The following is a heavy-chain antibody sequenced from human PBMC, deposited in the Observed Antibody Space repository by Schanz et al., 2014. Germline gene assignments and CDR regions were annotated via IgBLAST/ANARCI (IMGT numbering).Heavy chain of an antibody. Sequence: VQLVDSGGGLVKPGGSLRLSCAASGFSFSTYGMTWVRQAPGKGLEWVSSISSSSMYIYQADSVKGRFTISRDNSQNTLYLQMNTLRTEDTAVYYCAKELNRRGGQTNFYYYYGMDVWGQGTTVTVSS. CDR3: AKELNRRGGQTNFYYYYGMDV. CDR1: GFSFSTYG. D-gene: IGHD5-12*01. CDR2: ISSSSMYI. V-gene: IGHV3-21*02. J-gene: IGHJ6*02.